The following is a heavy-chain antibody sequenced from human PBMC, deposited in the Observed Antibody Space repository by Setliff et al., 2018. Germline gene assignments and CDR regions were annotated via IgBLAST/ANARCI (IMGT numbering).Heavy chain of an antibody. Sequence: SETLSLTCAVYGGSFSDYYWSWIRQSPGKGLEWIGEINHSGSTNYNPSLKTRVTTSVDTSKNQFSLTLSSVTAADTAVYYCARETTMTYYFYYMDVWGKGTTVTVSS. CDR2: INHSGST. D-gene: IGHD4-17*01. CDR1: GGSFSDYY. V-gene: IGHV4-34*01. CDR3: ARETTMTYYFYYMDV. J-gene: IGHJ6*03.